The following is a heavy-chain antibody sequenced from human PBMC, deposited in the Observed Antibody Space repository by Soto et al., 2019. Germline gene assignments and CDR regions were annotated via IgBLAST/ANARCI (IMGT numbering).Heavy chain of an antibody. Sequence: EAQLVASGGGLVQPGGSLRLSCVASGFSFSSLWMGWVRQAPGKGLEWVANIKEDGSVKHHVDSVKGRFTISRDNAKNSLYLQMNSLSAEDTAMYYCLKDPAAIDRYCSADHCLPLFGGQAALVTVSS. D-gene: IGHD2-15*01. V-gene: IGHV3-7*01. CDR2: IKEDGSVK. CDR1: GFSFSSLW. CDR3: LKDPAAIDRYCSADHCLPLF. J-gene: IGHJ4*02.